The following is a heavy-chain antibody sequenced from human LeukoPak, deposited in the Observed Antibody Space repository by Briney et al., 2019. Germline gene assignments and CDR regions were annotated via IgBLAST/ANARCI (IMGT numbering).Heavy chain of an antibody. Sequence: GGSLRLSCAASGFTFSNYVMSWVRQAPGKGLEWVSSISGSGGKTYYADSVKGRFTISRDNSKNTLYLQMNSLRAEDTAVYYCAKVPITVTRNFDYWGQGTLVTVSS. D-gene: IGHD4-17*01. V-gene: IGHV3-23*01. CDR2: ISGSGGKT. J-gene: IGHJ4*02. CDR1: GFTFSNYV. CDR3: AKVPITVTRNFDY.